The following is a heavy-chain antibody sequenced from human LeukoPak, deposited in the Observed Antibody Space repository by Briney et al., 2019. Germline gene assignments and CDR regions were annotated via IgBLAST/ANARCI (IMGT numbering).Heavy chain of an antibody. V-gene: IGHV3-21*04. Sequence: GGSLRLSCAASGFTFSSYSMNWVRQAPGKGLEWVSSISTSSTYIYYADSVKGRFTISRDNAKNSLYLQMNSLRAEDTAVYYCAKGDSSGWYGRAVDYWGQGTLVTVSS. CDR2: ISTSSTYI. J-gene: IGHJ4*02. CDR3: AKGDSSGWYGRAVDY. CDR1: GFTFSSYS. D-gene: IGHD6-13*01.